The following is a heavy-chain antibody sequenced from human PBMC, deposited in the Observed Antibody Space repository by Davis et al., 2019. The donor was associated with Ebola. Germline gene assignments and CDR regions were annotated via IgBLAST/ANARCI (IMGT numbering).Heavy chain of an antibody. J-gene: IGHJ6*02. V-gene: IGHV4-59*08. Sequence: SETLSLTCAVYGGSFSGYYWSWIRQPPGKGLEWIGYIYYSGSTNYKPSLKSRVTISVDTSKNQFSLKLSSVTAADTAVYYCARVMGAHYGDYYYYGMDVWGQGTTVTVSS. CDR3: ARVMGAHYGDYYYYGMDV. D-gene: IGHD4-17*01. CDR1: GGSFSGYY. CDR2: IYYSGST.